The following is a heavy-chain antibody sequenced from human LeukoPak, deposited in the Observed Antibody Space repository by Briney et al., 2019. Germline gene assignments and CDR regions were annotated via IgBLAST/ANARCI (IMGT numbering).Heavy chain of an antibody. CDR1: GFIFSDYY. D-gene: IGHD4-17*01. CDR3: ARVARYGDYIGGSDY. CDR2: VTSSGGHM. Sequence: GRSLRPSCAASGFIFSDYYMTWIRQAPGKGLEWVSYVTSSGGHMYYADSAKGRFTISRDNAKNSLDLQMNSLRAEDTAVYYCARVARYGDYIGGSDYWGQGALVTVSS. J-gene: IGHJ4*02. V-gene: IGHV3-11*04.